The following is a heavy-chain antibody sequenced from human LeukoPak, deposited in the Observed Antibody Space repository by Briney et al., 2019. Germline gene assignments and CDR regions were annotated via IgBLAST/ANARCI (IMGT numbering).Heavy chain of an antibody. D-gene: IGHD6-6*01. J-gene: IGHJ4*02. CDR1: GGTFSSYA. V-gene: IGHV1-69*01. CDR3: ASFYSSSSSFDY. CDR2: IIPIFGTA. Sequence: GVSVKVSCKASGGTFSSYAISWVRQAPGQGLEWMGGIIPIFGTANYAQKFQGRVTITADESTSTAYMELSSLRSEDTAVYYCASFYSSSSSFDYWGQGTLVTVSS.